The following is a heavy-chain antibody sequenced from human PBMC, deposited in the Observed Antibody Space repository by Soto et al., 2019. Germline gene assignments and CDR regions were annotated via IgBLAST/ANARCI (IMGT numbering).Heavy chain of an antibody. CDR1: GYTFTSYY. J-gene: IGHJ3*02. CDR3: ASLRNSDSSKYAFDI. D-gene: IGHD6-19*01. V-gene: IGHV1-46*01. Sequence: ASVKVSCKASGYTFTSYYMHWVRQAPGQGLEWMGRINPSLGITNYAQKFQGRVTITADTSTSTAYMELSSLRSEDTAVYYCASLRNSDSSKYAFDIWGQGTMVTVSS. CDR2: INPSLGIT.